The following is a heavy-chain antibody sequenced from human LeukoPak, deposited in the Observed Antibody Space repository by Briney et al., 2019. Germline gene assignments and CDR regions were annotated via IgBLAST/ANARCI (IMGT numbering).Heavy chain of an antibody. J-gene: IGHJ5*02. V-gene: IGHV1-8*01. CDR1: GYTFTSYD. Sequence: GASVKVSCKASGYTFTSYDINWVRQATGQGLEWMGWMNPNSGNTGYAQKFQGRVTMTGNTSISTAYMELSSLRSEDTAVYYCARGGNYYDSSGSGLFDPWGQGTLVTVSS. CDR2: MNPNSGNT. D-gene: IGHD3-22*01. CDR3: ARGGNYYDSSGSGLFDP.